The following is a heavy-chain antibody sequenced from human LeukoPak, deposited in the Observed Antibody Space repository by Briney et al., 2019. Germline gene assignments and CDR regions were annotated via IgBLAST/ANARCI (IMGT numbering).Heavy chain of an antibody. Sequence: SETLSLTCTVSGYSITSGYYWGWIRQPPGKGLEWIGSIYHSGSTYYNASLKCRVTISVDTSKNQFSLKLSSVTAADTAVYYCARVGYSGSLSGSFDIWGQGTMVTVSS. CDR2: IYHSGST. CDR3: ARVGYSGSLSGSFDI. V-gene: IGHV4-38-2*02. D-gene: IGHD1-26*01. J-gene: IGHJ3*02. CDR1: GYSITSGYY.